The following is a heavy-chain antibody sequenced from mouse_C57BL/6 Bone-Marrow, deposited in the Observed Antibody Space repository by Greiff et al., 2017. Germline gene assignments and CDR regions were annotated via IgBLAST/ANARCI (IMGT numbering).Heavy chain of an antibody. CDR2: ISSGGSYN. Sequence: EVKLVESGGDLVKPGGSLKLSCAASGFTFSSYGMSWVRQTPDKRLEWVATISSGGSYNYYPDSVKGRFTISRDNAKNTLYLQMSSLKSEDTAMYYCARPGGNYDFDYWGRGATLTVSS. CDR3: ARPGGNYDFDY. V-gene: IGHV5-6*02. J-gene: IGHJ2*01. D-gene: IGHD2-1*01. CDR1: GFTFSSYG.